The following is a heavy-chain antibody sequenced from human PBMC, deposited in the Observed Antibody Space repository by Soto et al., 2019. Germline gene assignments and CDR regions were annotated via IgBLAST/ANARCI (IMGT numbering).Heavy chain of an antibody. J-gene: IGHJ4*02. V-gene: IGHV3-7*03. CDR3: ARDQETYYDFWSGYPPLEY. Sequence: EVQLVESGGGLVQPGGSLRLSCEASGFTFDNYYMSWVRQAPGKGLEWVANIRQDGSEKYYVDSVKGRFTIARDSAKNSLSLEMNSLRAEDTAVYYCARDQETYYDFWSGYPPLEYWGQGTLVTVSS. D-gene: IGHD3-3*01. CDR1: GFTFDNYY. CDR2: IRQDGSEK.